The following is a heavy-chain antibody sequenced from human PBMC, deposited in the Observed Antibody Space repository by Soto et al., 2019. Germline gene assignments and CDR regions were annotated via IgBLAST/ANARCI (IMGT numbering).Heavy chain of an antibody. Sequence: QVQLVQSGAEVKKPGASVKVSCKASGYTFTGYYMHWVRQAPGQGLEWMGWINPNSGGTNYAQKLQGWVTMTRDGSSSTAYMERSRLRSDDTAVYYCARGPDSSEYYFDYWGQGTLVTVSS. CDR2: INPNSGGT. D-gene: IGHD6-25*01. CDR1: GYTFTGYY. J-gene: IGHJ4*02. V-gene: IGHV1-2*04. CDR3: ARGPDSSEYYFDY.